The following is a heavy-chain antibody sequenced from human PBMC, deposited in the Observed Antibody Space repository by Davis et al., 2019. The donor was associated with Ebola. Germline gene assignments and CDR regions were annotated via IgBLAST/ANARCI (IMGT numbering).Heavy chain of an antibody. D-gene: IGHD1-7*01. J-gene: IGHJ4*02. CDR2: IYPGDSDT. V-gene: IGHV5-51*01. CDR1: GYSFTSYW. CDR3: ARRILTGTTGFDY. Sequence: KVSCKGSGYSFTSYWIGWVRQMPGKGLEWMGIIYPGDSDTRYSPSFQGQVTISADKSISTAYLQWSSLKASDTATYYCARRILTGTTGFDYWGQGTLVTVSS.